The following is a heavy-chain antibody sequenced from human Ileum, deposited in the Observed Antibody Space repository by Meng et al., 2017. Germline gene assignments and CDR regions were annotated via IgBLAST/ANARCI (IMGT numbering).Heavy chain of an antibody. CDR3: ASSTSGPELNY. CDR1: GGSLSSSAYS. Sequence: HLQLQESGSGLVTSSQTLSLTCTVSGGSLSSSAYSWTWIRQPPGKGLEWIGYIYQVGSTNYNPSLKSRVTIFVDTSKNQFSLKLTSVTAADTAVYYCASSTSGPELNYWGQGTLVTVSS. V-gene: IGHV4-30-2*01. J-gene: IGHJ4*02. CDR2: IYQVGST. D-gene: IGHD2/OR15-2a*01.